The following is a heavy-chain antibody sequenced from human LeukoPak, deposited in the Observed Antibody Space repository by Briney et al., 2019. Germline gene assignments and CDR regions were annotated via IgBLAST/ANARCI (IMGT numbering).Heavy chain of an antibody. CDR2: INAKSGGT. CDR3: ARGGGVFGNYYMGV. J-gene: IGHJ6*03. CDR1: GYTFTGYY. D-gene: IGHD2-8*02. Sequence: ASVKVSCRASGYTFTGYYMHWVRQAPGQGLEWMGWINAKSGGTNYAQKFQGRVTMTRDTSISTAYMELSRLRSDDTAVYYCARGGGVFGNYYMGVWGKGTTVTAAS. V-gene: IGHV1-2*02.